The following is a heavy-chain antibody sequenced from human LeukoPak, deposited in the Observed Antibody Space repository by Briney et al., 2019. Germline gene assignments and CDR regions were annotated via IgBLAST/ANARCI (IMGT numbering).Heavy chain of an antibody. V-gene: IGHV3-9*01. D-gene: IGHD6-19*01. CDR2: ISWNSGSI. Sequence: GRSLRLSCAASGITFDDYAMHWVRQAPGKGLEWVSGISWNSGSIGYADSVKGRFTISRDNAKNSLYLQMNSLRAEDTALYYCAKDTNPRIYSSGWYDYWGQGTLVTVSS. J-gene: IGHJ4*02. CDR3: AKDTNPRIYSSGWYDY. CDR1: GITFDDYA.